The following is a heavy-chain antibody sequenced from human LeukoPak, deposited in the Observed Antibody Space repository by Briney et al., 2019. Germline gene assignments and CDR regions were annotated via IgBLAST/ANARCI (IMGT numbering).Heavy chain of an antibody. CDR2: IYYGGST. D-gene: IGHD2-2*02. CDR1: GGSISSSSYY. V-gene: IGHV4-39*01. Sequence: SETLSLTCTVSGGSISSSSYYWGWIRQPPGKGLEWIGSIYYGGSTYYNPSLKSRVTISVDTSKNQFSLKLCSVTAADTAVYYCARHPGYCSSTSCYTMREDKYYFDYWGQGTLVTVSS. J-gene: IGHJ4*02. CDR3: ARHPGYCSSTSCYTMREDKYYFDY.